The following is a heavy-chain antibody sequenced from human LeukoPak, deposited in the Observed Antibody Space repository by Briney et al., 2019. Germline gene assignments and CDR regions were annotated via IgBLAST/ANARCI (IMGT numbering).Heavy chain of an antibody. V-gene: IGHV1-8*01. Sequence: ASVKVSCKASGYTFTSYDINWVRQATGQGLEWMGWMNPNSGNTGFAQKFQGRVTMTRYTSISTAYMELSSLRSEDTAVYYCARGPTQVVVLGYYYMDVWGKGTTVTVSS. CDR3: ARGPTQVVVLGYYYMDV. J-gene: IGHJ6*03. D-gene: IGHD2-2*01. CDR1: GYTFTSYD. CDR2: MNPNSGNT.